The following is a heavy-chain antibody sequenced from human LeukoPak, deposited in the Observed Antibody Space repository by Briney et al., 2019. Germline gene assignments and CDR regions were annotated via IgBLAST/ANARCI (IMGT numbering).Heavy chain of an antibody. CDR1: GFTFGSSW. CDR3: ARYGLTAALDF. J-gene: IGHJ4*02. CDR2: IKPDGSEK. Sequence: GGSLRLSCAASGFTFGSSWMSWVRQAPGKGLEWVANIKPDGSEKFHVDSVKGRFTISRDNSKSSLSLQMNSLRAEDTAVYYCARYGLTAALDFWGQGTLVTASS. V-gene: IGHV3-7*01. D-gene: IGHD2-21*02.